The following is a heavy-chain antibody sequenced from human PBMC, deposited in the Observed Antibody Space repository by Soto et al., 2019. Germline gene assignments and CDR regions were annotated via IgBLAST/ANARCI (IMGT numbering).Heavy chain of an antibody. CDR2: IFYAGDT. D-gene: IGHD3-9*01. V-gene: IGHV4-39*01. Sequence: QLQLQESGPGLVKPSATLSLTCSVSGASISSKSYYWAWIRQPPGKGLEWIGNIFYAGDTYYTPSLASRLTISVDLSQNQFSLRLSSVTAADTALYYCARLDLAYYGLDVWGQGATVLVSS. CDR1: GASISSKSYY. J-gene: IGHJ6*02. CDR3: ARLDLAYYGLDV.